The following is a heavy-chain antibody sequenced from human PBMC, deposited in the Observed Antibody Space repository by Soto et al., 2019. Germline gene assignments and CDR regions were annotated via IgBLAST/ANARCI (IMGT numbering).Heavy chain of an antibody. D-gene: IGHD2-2*01. CDR1: GDTFTSYN. V-gene: IGHV1-69*02. CDR3: ARAASAEDFQH. J-gene: IGHJ1*01. CDR2: VIPIVGLA. Sequence: QVQLVQSGAEVRKPGSSVKVSCKASGDTFTSYNIHWVRQAPGQGLEWMGRVIPIVGLANYAQNFQGRVTFTADRSTSTAYMELIGLRSEDTAVYYCARAASAEDFQHWGQGTLVTISS.